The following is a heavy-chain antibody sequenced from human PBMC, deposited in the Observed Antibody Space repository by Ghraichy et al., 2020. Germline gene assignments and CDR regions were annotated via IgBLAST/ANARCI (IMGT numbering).Heavy chain of an antibody. CDR3: ARDYTSMVRGVDTTDY. CDR2: ISSSSSYI. Sequence: GGSLRLSCAASGFTFSSYSMNWVRQAPGKGLEWVSSISSSSSYIYYADSVKGRFTISRDNAKNSLYLQMNSLRAEDTAVYYCARDYTSMVRGVDTTDYWGQGTLVTVSS. J-gene: IGHJ4*02. CDR1: GFTFSSYS. D-gene: IGHD3-10*01. V-gene: IGHV3-21*01.